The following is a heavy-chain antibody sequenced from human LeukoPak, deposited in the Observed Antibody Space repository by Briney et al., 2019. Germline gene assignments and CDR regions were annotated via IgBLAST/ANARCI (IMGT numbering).Heavy chain of an antibody. D-gene: IGHD3-22*01. V-gene: IGHV1-8*03. J-gene: IGHJ4*02. Sequence: ASVKVSCKASGYTFTSYDINWVRQATGQGLEWMGWMNPNSGNTGYAQKFQGRVTITRNTSISTAYMELSSLRSEDTAVYYCARARTRRDSSGYYYLIDYWGQGTLVTVSS. CDR1: GYTFTSYD. CDR2: MNPNSGNT. CDR3: ARARTRRDSSGYYYLIDY.